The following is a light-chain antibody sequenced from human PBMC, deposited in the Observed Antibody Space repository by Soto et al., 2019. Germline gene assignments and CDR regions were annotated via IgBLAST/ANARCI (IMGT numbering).Light chain of an antibody. CDR3: QQYDKRVT. Sequence: DIQMTQSPSALSASTGDRVTITCQASQDIRNYLNWYQHKPGKAPKLLIYDASKLQTGVPSRFRGSGSGTTFTFFISSLQPEDVETYYCQQYDKRVTFGQGTKVEMK. V-gene: IGKV1-33*01. J-gene: IGKJ1*01. CDR1: QDIRNY. CDR2: DAS.